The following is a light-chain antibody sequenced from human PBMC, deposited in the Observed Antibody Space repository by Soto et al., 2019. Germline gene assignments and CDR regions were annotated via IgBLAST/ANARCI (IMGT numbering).Light chain of an antibody. Sequence: DIQLPQSPSFLSASVRDRVTMTCRASQGISSYLAWYQQKPGKPPKLRIYAASTLQSGVPSMLSGSGCETAFTLTIRSMQREDFATYDCQHRGFTSSPSTKLVIK. CDR1: QGISSY. CDR3: QHRGFT. V-gene: IGKV1-9*01. J-gene: IGKJ3*01. CDR2: AAS.